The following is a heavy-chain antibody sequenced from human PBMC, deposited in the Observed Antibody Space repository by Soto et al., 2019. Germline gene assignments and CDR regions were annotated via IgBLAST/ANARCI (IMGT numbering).Heavy chain of an antibody. CDR2: INHSGST. CDR3: ARLTTYDFWSGYGYYYYMDV. Sequence: QVQLQQWGAGLLKPSETLSLTCAVYGGSFSGYYWSWIRQPPGKGLEWIGEINHSGSTNYNPSLKSRVTISVDTXXXXXXXXXXXXXXXXXXXXXCARLTTYDFWSGYGYYYYMDVWGKGTTVTVSS. D-gene: IGHD3-3*01. CDR1: GGSFSGYY. J-gene: IGHJ6*03. V-gene: IGHV4-34*01.